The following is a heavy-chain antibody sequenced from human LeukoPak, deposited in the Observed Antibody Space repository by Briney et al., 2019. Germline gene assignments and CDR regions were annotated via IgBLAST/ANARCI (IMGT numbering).Heavy chain of an antibody. CDR3: ASGTVTF. CDR1: GFTFSAYW. CDR2: IKQDGSDK. V-gene: IGHV3-7*01. Sequence: GGSLRPSCAASGFTFSAYWMSWVRQAPGKGLEWVANIKQDGSDKYYVDSVKGRFTISRDNSKNTLYLQMNSLRAEDTAVYYCASGTVTFWGQGTLVTVSS. D-gene: IGHD4-17*01. J-gene: IGHJ4*02.